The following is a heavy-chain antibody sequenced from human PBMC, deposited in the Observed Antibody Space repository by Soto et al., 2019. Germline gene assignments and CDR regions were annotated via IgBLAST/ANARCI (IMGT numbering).Heavy chain of an antibody. D-gene: IGHD2-21*02. CDR3: ARRSPSHIVVVTVIRAFDI. CDR1: GGSISSSSYY. J-gene: IGHJ3*02. Sequence: SETLSLTCTVSGGSISSSSYYWGWIRQPPGKGLEWIGSIYYSGSTYYNPSLKGRVTISVDTSKNQFSLKLSSVTAADTAVYYCARRSPSHIVVVTVIRAFDIRGQGTMVTVSS. V-gene: IGHV4-39*01. CDR2: IYYSGST.